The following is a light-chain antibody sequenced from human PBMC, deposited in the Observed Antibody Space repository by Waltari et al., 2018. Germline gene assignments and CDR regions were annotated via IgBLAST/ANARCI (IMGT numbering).Light chain of an antibody. CDR2: LEA. V-gene: IGKV4-1*01. CDR1: QSVLSSSNNKNY. CDR3: QQYYSTPYT. Sequence: DIVMTQSPDSLAVSLGERATINCRSGQSVLSSSNNKNYLAWYQQKLGQPPKLLIYLEATRESGVPGRFNGSGSGTDFTLTISSLQAEDVAVYYCQQYYSTPYTFGQGTKLEIK. J-gene: IGKJ2*01.